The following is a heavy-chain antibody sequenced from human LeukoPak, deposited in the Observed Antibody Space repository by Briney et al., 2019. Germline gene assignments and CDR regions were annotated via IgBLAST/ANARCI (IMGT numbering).Heavy chain of an antibody. CDR2: INHSGST. V-gene: IGHV4-34*01. D-gene: IGHD3-22*01. Sequence: PSETLSLTCAVYGGSFSGYYWSWIRQPPGKGLEWIGEINHSGSTNYNPSLKSRVTISVDTSKTQFSLKLSSVTAADTAVYYCAKGRPSYYDSSGYYYPHFDYWGQGTLVTVSS. J-gene: IGHJ4*02. CDR1: GGSFSGYY. CDR3: AKGRPSYYDSSGYYYPHFDY.